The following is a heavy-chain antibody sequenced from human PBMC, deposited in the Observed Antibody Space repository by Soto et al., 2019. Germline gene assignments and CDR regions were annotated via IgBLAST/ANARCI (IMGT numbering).Heavy chain of an antibody. CDR1: GLTFSISW. CDR2: INPAGNVQ. Sequence: VQLVESGGGLVQPGESLRLSCTASGLTFSISWTTWVRQAAEEGLEWVSNINPAGNVQHYADSVKERFTISRDNAKNSLFLQMSGLRVEDTAVHYCATANTPYAFNMSGQGTMVTVSS. J-gene: IGHJ3*02. CDR3: ATANTPYAFNM. V-gene: IGHV3-7*01.